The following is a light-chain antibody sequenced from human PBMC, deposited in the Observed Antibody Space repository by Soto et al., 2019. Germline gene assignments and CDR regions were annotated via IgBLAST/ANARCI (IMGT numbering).Light chain of an antibody. V-gene: IGLV2-8*01. J-gene: IGLJ3*02. CDR3: TSYAGGNNVV. CDR1: SSDVGAYNY. CDR2: EVT. Sequence: QSVLTQPPSASGSPGQSVTISCTGSSSDVGAYNYVSWYQQHPGTAPKLLIYEVTKRPSGVPDRFSGSQSGNTASLTVSGLQADDEAYYYCTSYAGGNNVVFGGGTQVTVL.